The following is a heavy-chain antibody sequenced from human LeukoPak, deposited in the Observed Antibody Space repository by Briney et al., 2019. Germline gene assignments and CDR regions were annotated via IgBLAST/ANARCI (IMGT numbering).Heavy chain of an antibody. J-gene: IGHJ3*02. V-gene: IGHV4-31*03. CDR2: IYYSGST. D-gene: IGHD3-16*01. Sequence: PSETLSLTCTVSGGSISSGGYYWSWIRQHPGTGLEWIGYIYYSGSTYYNPSLKSRVTISVDTSKNQFSLKLSSVTAADTAVYYCATRIMIRFGGVIQPLFDIWGQGTMVTVSS. CDR3: ATRIMIRFGGVIQPLFDI. CDR1: GGSISSGGYY.